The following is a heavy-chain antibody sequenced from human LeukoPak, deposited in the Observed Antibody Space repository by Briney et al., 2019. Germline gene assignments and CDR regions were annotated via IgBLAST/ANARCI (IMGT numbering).Heavy chain of an antibody. J-gene: IGHJ4*02. Sequence: GGSLRLSCAASGFTVSNNYMSWVRQAPGKGLEWVSVIYSGGSTYYAYSVKGRFIISRDDSKNTLYLQMNSLRAEDTAVYHCAREAYHNNGWSPDNWGQGTQVTVSS. CDR3: AREAYHNNGWSPDN. V-gene: IGHV3-53*01. CDR2: IYSGGST. CDR1: GFTVSNNY. D-gene: IGHD6-19*01.